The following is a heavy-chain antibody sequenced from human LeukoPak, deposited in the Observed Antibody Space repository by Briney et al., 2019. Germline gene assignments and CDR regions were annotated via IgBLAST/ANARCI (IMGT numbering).Heavy chain of an antibody. D-gene: IGHD5-18*01. CDR3: TTGGSIQLWSTYYVDV. CDR1: GFTFSNAW. Sequence: GGSLRLSCAASGFTFSNAWMSWVRQAPGKGLEWVGRIKSKTDGGTTDYAAPVKGRFTISRDGSKNTLYLQMNSLKTEDTAVYYCTTGGSIQLWSTYYVDVWGKGTTVTVSS. J-gene: IGHJ6*03. CDR2: IKSKTDGGTT. V-gene: IGHV3-15*01.